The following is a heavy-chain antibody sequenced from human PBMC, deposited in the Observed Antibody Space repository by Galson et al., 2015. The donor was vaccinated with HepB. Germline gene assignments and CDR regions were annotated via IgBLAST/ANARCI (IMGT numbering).Heavy chain of an antibody. D-gene: IGHD3-3*01. CDR2: IYSGGST. V-gene: IGHV3-53*01. J-gene: IGHJ3*02. CDR1: GFTVSSNY. CDR3: ARAPPRYDFWSGYLLDAFDI. Sequence: SLRLSCAASGFTVSSNYMSWVRQAPGKGLEWVSVIYSGGSTYYADSVKGRFTISRDNSKNTLYLQMNSLRAEDTAVYYCARAPPRYDFWSGYLLDAFDIWGQGTMVTVSS.